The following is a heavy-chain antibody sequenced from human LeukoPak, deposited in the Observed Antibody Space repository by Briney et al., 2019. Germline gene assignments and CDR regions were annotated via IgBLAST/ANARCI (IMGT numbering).Heavy chain of an antibody. CDR2: ISFSGDNS. CDR3: AKDIQLST. Sequence: GGSLSLYCAASGFNFRDAAMTWVRQAPGKGLEWVALISFSGDNSYYADSVKGRFSVSRDNSENTLSLQMNSLRVEDTARYYCAKDIQLSTWGLGTMVTVSS. D-gene: IGHD5-24*01. V-gene: IGHV3-23*01. J-gene: IGHJ3*01. CDR1: GFNFRDAA.